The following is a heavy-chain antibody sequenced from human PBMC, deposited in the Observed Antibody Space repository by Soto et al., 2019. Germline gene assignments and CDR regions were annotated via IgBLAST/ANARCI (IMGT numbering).Heavy chain of an antibody. D-gene: IGHD3-9*01. CDR1: GGTFSSYT. J-gene: IGHJ6*02. V-gene: IGHV1-69*02. CDR3: ARAILTGQFPAEAYYYYYYGMDV. Sequence: SVKVSCKASGGTFSSYTISWVRQAPGQGLEWMGRIIPILGIANYAQKFQGRVTITADKSTSTAYMELSSLRSEDTAVYYCARAILTGQFPAEAYYYYYYGMDVWGQGTTVTVSS. CDR2: IIPILGIA.